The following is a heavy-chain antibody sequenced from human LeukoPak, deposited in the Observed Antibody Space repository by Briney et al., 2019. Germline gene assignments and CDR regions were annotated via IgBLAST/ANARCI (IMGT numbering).Heavy chain of an antibody. CDR1: GFTFSDYY. CDR2: IRSSGSTI. D-gene: IGHD2-2*01. J-gene: IGHJ4*02. Sequence: GGSLRLSCAASGFTFSDYYMSWIRQAPGKGLEWVSYIRSSGSTIYYAGCVKGRFTISRDNAKNSLYLQMNSLRAEDTAVYYCARVDCSSTSCYEFDYWGQGTLVTVSS. CDR3: ARVDCSSTSCYEFDY. V-gene: IGHV3-11*04.